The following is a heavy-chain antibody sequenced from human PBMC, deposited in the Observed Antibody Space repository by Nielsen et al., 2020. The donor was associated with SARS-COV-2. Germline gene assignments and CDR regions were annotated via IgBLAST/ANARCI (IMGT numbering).Heavy chain of an antibody. CDR1: GGPIITSCYH. V-gene: IGHV4-39*01. D-gene: IGHD6-13*01. J-gene: IGHJ4*02. CDR3: ARLTLVSITWNYFDF. Sequence: SETLSLTCTVFGGPIITSCYHWGRIRQPPGKELVYIGNIHDSGSTYYDPSLKSRVTIPVDTSQNQFSLRLSSVTAADTAVYYCARLTLVSITWNYFDFLGQGTLVTVSS. CDR2: IHDSGST.